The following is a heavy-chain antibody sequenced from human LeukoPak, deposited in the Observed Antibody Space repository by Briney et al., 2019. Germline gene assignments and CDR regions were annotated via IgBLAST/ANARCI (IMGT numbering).Heavy chain of an antibody. CDR2: IIPIFGTA. CDR3: ARDTPIVVVVAATHCDY. CDR1: GGTFSSYA. J-gene: IGHJ4*02. V-gene: IGHV1-69*06. D-gene: IGHD2-15*01. Sequence: EASVKVSCKASGGTFSSYAISWVRQAPGQGLEWMGGIIPIFGTANYAQKFQGRVTITADKSTSTAYMELSSLRSDDTAVYYCARDTPIVVVVAATHCDYWGQGTLVTVSS.